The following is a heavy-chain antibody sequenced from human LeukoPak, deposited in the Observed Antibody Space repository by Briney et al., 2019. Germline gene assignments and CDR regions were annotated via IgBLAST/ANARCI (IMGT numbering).Heavy chain of an antibody. D-gene: IGHD3-3*01. J-gene: IGHJ3*02. Sequence: SETLSLTCTVSGGSISSYYWSWIRQPAGKGLEWIGRIYNRGNTNYNPSLKSRVTMSIDTSKNQFSLKLRSVTAADTAVYYCAKYYDFWSGYYDIWGQGTLVTVSS. CDR2: IYNRGNT. V-gene: IGHV4-4*07. CDR1: GGSISSYY. CDR3: AKYYDFWSGYYDI.